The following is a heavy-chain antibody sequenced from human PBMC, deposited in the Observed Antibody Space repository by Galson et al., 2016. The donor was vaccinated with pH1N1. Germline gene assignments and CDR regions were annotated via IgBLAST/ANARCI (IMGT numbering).Heavy chain of an antibody. D-gene: IGHD3-3*01. CDR1: GFTFTNAW. V-gene: IGHV3-15*01. Sequence: RLSCAASGFTFTNAWMSWVRQAPGKGLEWVGRIKSKTDGGTTDYAAPVKGRFTISRDDSKNTLYLQINNLKIEDTAVYYCSADVYDFWSVSGDYWGQGTLLTVSS. CDR3: SADVYDFWSVSGDY. J-gene: IGHJ4*02. CDR2: IKSKTDGGTT.